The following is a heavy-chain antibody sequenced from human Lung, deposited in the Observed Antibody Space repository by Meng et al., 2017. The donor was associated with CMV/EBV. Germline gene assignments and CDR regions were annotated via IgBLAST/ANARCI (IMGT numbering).Heavy chain of an antibody. CDR2: INSNSGGT. J-gene: IGHJ4*02. Sequence: SVXVSCKPSGHSFTDYYIHWVRQAPGQGREWMGWINSNSGGTYYAENLQGRVTMTRDTSISTASMELNRLRSEDTAVYYCARARFRTVRGLFYCWGQGTMVTVSS. D-gene: IGHD3-10*01. V-gene: IGHV1-2*02. CDR3: ARARFRTVRGLFYC. CDR1: GHSFTDYY.